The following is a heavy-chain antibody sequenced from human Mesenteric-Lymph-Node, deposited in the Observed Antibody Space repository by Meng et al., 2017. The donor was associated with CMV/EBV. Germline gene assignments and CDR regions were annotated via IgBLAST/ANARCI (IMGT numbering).Heavy chain of an antibody. CDR2: MNPNSGNT. J-gene: IGHJ6*02. Sequence: ASVKVSCKASGYTFTSYYMHWVRQAPGQGLEWMGWMNPNSGNTGYAQKFQGRVTMTRNTSISTAYMELSSLRSEDTAVYYCARGAVVVPAAMTFTGDYYYYYGMDVWGQGTTVTVSS. V-gene: IGHV1-8*02. CDR1: GYTFTSYY. CDR3: ARGAVVVPAAMTFTGDYYYYYGMDV. D-gene: IGHD2-2*01.